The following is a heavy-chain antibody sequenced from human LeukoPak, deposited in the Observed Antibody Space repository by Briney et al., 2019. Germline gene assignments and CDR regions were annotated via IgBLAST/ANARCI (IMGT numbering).Heavy chain of an antibody. V-gene: IGHV5-51*01. CDR3: ARVKYGSGSYYGDY. J-gene: IGHJ4*02. CDR1: GYSFTSYW. CDR2: IYPGDSES. Sequence: GESLKISCKGSGYSFTSYWIGWVRQMPGKGLEWMGIIYPGDSESRYSPSFQGQVTISADKSIRTAYLQWSSLKASDTAMYYCARVKYGSGSYYGDYWGQGTLVTVSS. D-gene: IGHD3-10*01.